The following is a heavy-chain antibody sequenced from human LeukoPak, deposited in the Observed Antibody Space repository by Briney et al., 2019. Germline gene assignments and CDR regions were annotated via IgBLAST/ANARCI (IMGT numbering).Heavy chain of an antibody. CDR3: ASSGGAGYSSDPSSY. J-gene: IGHJ4*02. D-gene: IGHD6-25*01. CDR2: IFYIGST. V-gene: IGHV4-59*12. Sequence: SETLSLTCTVSGGSISSYYWSWIRQSPGKGLEWIGYIFYIGSTNYNPSLKSRVTISVDTSKNQFSLKLSSVTAADTAVYYCASSGGAGYSSDPSSYWGQGTLVTVCS. CDR1: GGSISSYY.